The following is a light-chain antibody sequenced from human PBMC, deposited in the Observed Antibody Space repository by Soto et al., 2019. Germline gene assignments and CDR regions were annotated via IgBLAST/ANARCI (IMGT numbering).Light chain of an antibody. CDR1: SSNIGAVFD. CDR2: ANT. V-gene: IGLV1-40*01. Sequence: QAVVTQPPSVSGAPGQRVTISCTGSSSNIGAVFDVHWYQQLPGTAPKLLIYANTNRPSGVPDRFSGSKSGTSASLAITGLQAEDEADYYCQSYDNSLSAWVFGGGTKLTGL. J-gene: IGLJ3*02. CDR3: QSYDNSLSAWV.